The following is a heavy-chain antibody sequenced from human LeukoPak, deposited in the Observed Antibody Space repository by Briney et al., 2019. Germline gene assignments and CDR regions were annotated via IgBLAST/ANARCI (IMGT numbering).Heavy chain of an antibody. J-gene: IGHJ4*02. Sequence: GGSLRLSCAASGFTFSSYAMSWVRQAPGKGLERVSAISGSGGSTYYADSVKGRFTISRDNSKNTLYLQMNSLRAEGTAVYYCAKDNSFSRYGGKNPFDYWGQGTLVTVSS. CDR2: ISGSGGST. V-gene: IGHV3-23*01. CDR1: GFTFSSYA. CDR3: AKDNSFSRYGGKNPFDY. D-gene: IGHD4-23*01.